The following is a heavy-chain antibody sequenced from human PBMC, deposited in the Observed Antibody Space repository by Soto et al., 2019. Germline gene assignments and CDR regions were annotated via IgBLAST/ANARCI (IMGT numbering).Heavy chain of an antibody. CDR3: TRTSDQDS. Sequence: QVQLVQSGAEVKKPGASVKVSCKASGYTFTSYDINWVRQAAGQGLEWMGRINPNNGNTAYAQKFQGRVTMTRNTSISTAYVELNSLRSDDTAIYYCTRTSDQDSWGQGPLVTVSA. CDR1: GYTFTSYD. D-gene: IGHD1-26*01. CDR2: INPNNGNT. J-gene: IGHJ4*02. V-gene: IGHV1-8*01.